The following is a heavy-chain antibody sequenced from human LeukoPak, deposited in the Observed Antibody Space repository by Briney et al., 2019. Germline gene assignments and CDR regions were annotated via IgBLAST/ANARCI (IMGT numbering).Heavy chain of an antibody. CDR3: AREKYCTITDCLHGKFYFDY. CDR1: GFSFSTHT. Sequence: GGSLRLSCAASGFSFSTHTMHWVRQAPGKGLERVAVMSSDGSNEYYADSVKGRFTISRDNSKNTLYLQMNTLRVEDTAVYYCAREKYCTITDCLHGKFYFDYWGQGTLVTVSS. CDR2: MSSDGSNE. V-gene: IGHV3-30*04. J-gene: IGHJ4*02. D-gene: IGHD2-2*01.